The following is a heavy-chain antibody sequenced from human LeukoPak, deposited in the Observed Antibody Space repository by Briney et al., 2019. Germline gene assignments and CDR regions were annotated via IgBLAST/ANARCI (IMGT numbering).Heavy chain of an antibody. CDR3: ARSIAVAGTEFDY. CDR1: GGSISSYY. V-gene: IGHV4-59*08. CDR2: IYYSGST. J-gene: IGHJ4*02. D-gene: IGHD6-19*01. Sequence: SETLSLTCTVSGGSISSYYWCWIRQPPGQGLEWVGYIYYSGSTDYNPSLKSRVTMSVDTSKNQFSLKLSSVTAADTAVYFCARSIAVAGTEFDYWGQGTLVTVSS.